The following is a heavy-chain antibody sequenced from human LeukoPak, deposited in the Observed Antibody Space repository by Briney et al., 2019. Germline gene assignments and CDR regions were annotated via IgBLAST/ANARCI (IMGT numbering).Heavy chain of an antibody. CDR3: GRESRIVGTTSVWYYFDY. CDR1: GGSISSGDYY. Sequence: SQTPSLSCTVSGGSISSGDYYWSWIRQPPGKGLEWIGFIYHTGSFHYNPSLKSRVTISVDTSKNQFSLNLRSVTAADTAVYFCGRESRIVGTTSVWYYFDYWGQGTLVSVPS. D-gene: IGHD1-26*01. V-gene: IGHV4-30-4*01. J-gene: IGHJ4*02. CDR2: IYHTGSF.